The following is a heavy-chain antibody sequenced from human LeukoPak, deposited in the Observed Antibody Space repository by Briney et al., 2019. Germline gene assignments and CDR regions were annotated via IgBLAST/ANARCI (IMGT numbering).Heavy chain of an antibody. CDR1: GYTFIGHY. CDR3: ARIMEYYDFTPRGFDI. Sequence: ASVKVTCKASGYTFIGHYIHWVRQAPGQGLEWMGWMNPDSGGTNYAQKFQDRVTMNRDTSITTAYMELSRLTSDDTAIYYCARIMEYYDFTPRGFDIWGQGTMVAVSS. J-gene: IGHJ3*02. V-gene: IGHV1-2*02. CDR2: MNPDSGGT. D-gene: IGHD3/OR15-3a*01.